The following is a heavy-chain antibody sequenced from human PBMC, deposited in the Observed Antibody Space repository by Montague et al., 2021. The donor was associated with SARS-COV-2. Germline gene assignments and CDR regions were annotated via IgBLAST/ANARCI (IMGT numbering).Heavy chain of an antibody. J-gene: IGHJ4*02. D-gene: IGHD3-16*02. Sequence: PALVKPTQTLTLTCTVSGFSLNNRLGVTWIRQPPGKALEWLAHILLNGEQSVTTSLKTRVTVSRDTSKNQVVLSMTNVDPADTATYYFARIRSDPPLLYLGVWDCYFDFWGQGILVSVSS. CDR1: GFSLNNRLG. CDR2: ILLNGEQ. V-gene: IGHV2-26*01. CDR3: ARIRSDPPLLYLGVWDCYFDF.